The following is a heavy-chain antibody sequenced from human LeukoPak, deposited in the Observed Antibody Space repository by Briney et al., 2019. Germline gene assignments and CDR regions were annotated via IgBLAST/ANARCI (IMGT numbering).Heavy chain of an antibody. Sequence: GGSLRLSCAASGFTFSSYSMNWVRQAPGKGLEWVSSISSSSYIYYADSVKGRFTISRDNSKNTLYLQMNSLRAEDTAVYYCAKVSGTQYSGLYYFDYWGQGTLVTVSS. CDR2: ISSSSYI. D-gene: IGHD3-10*01. CDR3: AKVSGTQYSGLYYFDY. V-gene: IGHV3-21*01. CDR1: GFTFSSYS. J-gene: IGHJ4*02.